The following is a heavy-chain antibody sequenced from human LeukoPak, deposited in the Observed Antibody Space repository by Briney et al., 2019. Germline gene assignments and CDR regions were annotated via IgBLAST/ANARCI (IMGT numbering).Heavy chain of an antibody. J-gene: IGHJ4*02. Sequence: ASVTVSCKASGYTITSYYMHWVRQAPGQGLEWMGLINPSGGSTSYAQKFQGRVTMTTDTSTTTAYMELRSLRSDDTAVYYCARVPPSAHQVFSSDYWGQGTQVTVSS. D-gene: IGHD1-14*01. CDR3: ARVPPSAHQVFSSDY. CDR1: GYTITSYY. V-gene: IGHV1-46*01. CDR2: INPSGGST.